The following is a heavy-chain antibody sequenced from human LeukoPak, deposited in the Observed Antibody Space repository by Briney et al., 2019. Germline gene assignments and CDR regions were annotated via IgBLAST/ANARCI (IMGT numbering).Heavy chain of an antibody. J-gene: IGHJ6*04. CDR2: IIPIFGTA. V-gene: IGHV1-69*13. D-gene: IGHD3-10*01. CDR1: GGTFNIYA. CDR3: ANGGSGSYERLGDYYYYGMDV. Sequence: SVTVSYTASGGTFNIYAIRWVRQAPGQGREGMGGIIPIFGTANYAQKFQGRVTITADESTSTAYMELSSLRSEDTAVYYCANGGSGSYERLGDYYYYGMDVWGKGTTVTVSS.